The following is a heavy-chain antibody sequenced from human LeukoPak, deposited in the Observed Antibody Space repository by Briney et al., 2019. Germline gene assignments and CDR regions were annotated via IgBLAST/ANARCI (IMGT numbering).Heavy chain of an antibody. J-gene: IGHJ4*02. D-gene: IGHD7-27*01. V-gene: IGHV4-59*12. CDR2: IYYSGST. CDR1: GGSINSYY. CDR3: ARDVGIGYFDY. Sequence: SETLSLTCTVSGGSINSYYWSWIRQPPGKGLEWIGYIYYSGSTYYNPSLKSRVTISVDTSKNQFSLKLSSVTAADTAVYYCARDVGIGYFDYWGQGTLVTVSS.